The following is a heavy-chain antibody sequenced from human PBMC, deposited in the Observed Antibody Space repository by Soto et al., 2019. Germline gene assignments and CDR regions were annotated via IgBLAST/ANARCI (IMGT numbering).Heavy chain of an antibody. J-gene: IGHJ1*01. CDR1: GATFMNSA. Sequence: QVQLVQSGAVVKTPGSLVKVACKASGATFMNSAITWVRQAPGQGPAWVGMIIPIFGSTNSAPKFRGRVTFTADTSTSTAGLELARLKYNDTSVYYCATSSGLSVPYSALPNNWGQCTLVTVSS. V-gene: IGHV1-69*06. CDR3: ATSSGLSVPYSALPNN. D-gene: IGHD2-2*01. CDR2: IIPIFGST.